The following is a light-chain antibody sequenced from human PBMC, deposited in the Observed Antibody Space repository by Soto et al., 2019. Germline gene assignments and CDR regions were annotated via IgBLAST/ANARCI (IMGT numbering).Light chain of an antibody. CDR1: SSNVGAGYD. CDR2: GNR. J-gene: IGLJ1*01. CDR3: QSCDSSLSGFYV. Sequence: QPVLTQPPSVSGAPGQRVTISCTGSSSNVGAGYDVHWYQQLPGTAPKLLIYGNRNRPSGVPDRFSGSKSGTSASLAITGLQAEDEADYFCQSCDSSLSGFYVFGTGTKLTVL. V-gene: IGLV1-40*01.